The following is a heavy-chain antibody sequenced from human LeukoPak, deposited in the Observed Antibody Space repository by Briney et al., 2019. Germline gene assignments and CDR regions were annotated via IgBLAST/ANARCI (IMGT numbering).Heavy chain of an antibody. CDR2: INPSGGST. CDR1: GYTFTSYY. J-gene: IGHJ4*02. Sequence: GASVKVSCKASGYTFTSYYMHWVRQAPGQGLEWMGIINPSGGSTSYAQKFQGRVTMTRDMSTSTVYMELSSLRSEDTAVYYCAXXXXXTTVTTNPFDYWGQGTLVTVSS. V-gene: IGHV1-46*01. CDR3: AXXXXXTTVTTNPFDY. D-gene: IGHD4-17*01.